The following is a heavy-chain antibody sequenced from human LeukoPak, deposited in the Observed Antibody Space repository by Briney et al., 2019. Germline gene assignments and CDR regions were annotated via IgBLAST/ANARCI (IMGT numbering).Heavy chain of an antibody. D-gene: IGHD5-12*01. CDR3: ARGARRGYSDY. V-gene: IGHV3-23*01. J-gene: IGHJ4*02. CDR1: GFTFSSYG. CDR2: ISGSGANT. Sequence: GGSLRLSCAASGFTFSSYGMSWVRQAPGEGLEWVSAISGSGANTYYADSVKGRFTISRDNSKNTLYLQMNSLRAEDTAVYYCARGARRGYSDYWGQGTLVTVSS.